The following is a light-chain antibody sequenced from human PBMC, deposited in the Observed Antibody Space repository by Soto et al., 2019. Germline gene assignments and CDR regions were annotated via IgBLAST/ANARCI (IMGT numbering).Light chain of an antibody. Sequence: EVVMTQSPATVSVFPGEGVTLSCRARQTISTDLAWYQQKPGQAPRLLIYGASTRATGVPDRFSGGGSGTEFTLTISSLQSEDFAFYYCQQNNKWPPVTFGGGTKVEIK. CDR1: QTISTD. J-gene: IGKJ4*01. CDR2: GAS. V-gene: IGKV3-15*01. CDR3: QQNNKWPPVT.